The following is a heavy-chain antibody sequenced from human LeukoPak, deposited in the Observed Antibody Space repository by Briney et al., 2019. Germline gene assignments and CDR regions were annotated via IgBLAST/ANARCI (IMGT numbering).Heavy chain of an antibody. CDR1: GGSISRGGYY. CDR2: IYYSGST. V-gene: IGHV4-31*01. CDR3: ARDLASNWFDP. D-gene: IGHD5-12*01. Sequence: SETLSLTCTVSGGSISRGGYYWSWIRQHPGKGLEWIGYIYYSGSTYYNPSLKSQVTISVDTSKNQFSLKLSSVTAADTAVYYCARDLASNWFDPWGQGTLVTVSS. J-gene: IGHJ5*02.